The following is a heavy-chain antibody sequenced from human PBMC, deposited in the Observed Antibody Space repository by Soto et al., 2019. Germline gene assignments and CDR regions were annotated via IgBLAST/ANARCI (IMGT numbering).Heavy chain of an antibody. CDR2: IYSGGST. Sequence: VGSLRLSCAASGFTVSSNYMSWVRQAPGKGLEWVSVIYSGGSTYYADSVKGRSTISRDNSKNTLYLQMNSLRAEDTAVYYCARVKYDSSGYYPDYWGQGTLVTVSS. CDR3: ARVKYDSSGYYPDY. D-gene: IGHD3-22*01. V-gene: IGHV3-53*01. CDR1: GFTVSSNY. J-gene: IGHJ4*02.